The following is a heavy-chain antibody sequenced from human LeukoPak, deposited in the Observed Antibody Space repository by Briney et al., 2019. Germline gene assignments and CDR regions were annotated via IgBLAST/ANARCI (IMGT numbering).Heavy chain of an antibody. CDR3: ARDLRRDCSTTTCYAFDY. V-gene: IGHV3-23*01. CDR1: GSIFSSYA. J-gene: IGHJ4*02. Sequence: PGGSLRLSCAVSGSIFSSYAMSWVRQAPGKGLEWVSVISGSGGLTYYADSVKGRFTISRDNSKNTLYLQMNSPRADDTAVYYCARDLRRDCSTTTCYAFDYWGQGTLVTVSS. D-gene: IGHD2-2*01. CDR2: ISGSGGLT.